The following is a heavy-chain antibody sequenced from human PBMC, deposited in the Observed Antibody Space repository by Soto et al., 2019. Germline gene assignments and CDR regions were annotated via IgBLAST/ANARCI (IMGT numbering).Heavy chain of an antibody. J-gene: IGHJ4*02. D-gene: IGHD5-18*01. CDR3: ARQNPLSGYGYGLGGYYFDY. Sequence: KASETLSLTCTVSGGSISSRSYYWGWVRQPPGKGLEWIGTIYYSGSTSYNPSLKSRVNISVDTSKNQFSLKMSSVTAADTAVYYCARQNPLSGYGYGLGGYYFDYWGQGTLVTVSS. CDR1: GGSISSRSYY. V-gene: IGHV4-39*01. CDR2: IYYSGST.